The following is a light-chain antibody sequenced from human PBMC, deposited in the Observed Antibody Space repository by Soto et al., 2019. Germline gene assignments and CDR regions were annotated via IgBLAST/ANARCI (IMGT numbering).Light chain of an antibody. J-gene: IGKJ2*01. V-gene: IGKV3-20*01. CDR1: QSISSTY. CDR2: AAS. Sequence: SVLTQSPGTLYLFPGEGATLSCRTSQSISSTYLAWYQQRPGQAPRLLIYAASSRATGIPDRFSGSGSGTDFTLTISRLEPEDFAVYYCQQYFGSLYTFGQGTKLEIK. CDR3: QQYFGSLYT.